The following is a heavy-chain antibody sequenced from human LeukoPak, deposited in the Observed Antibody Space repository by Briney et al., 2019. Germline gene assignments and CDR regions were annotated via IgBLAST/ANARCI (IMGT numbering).Heavy chain of an antibody. V-gene: IGHV3-21*01. CDR1: GFTFSSHS. CDR2: IGSSSSSI. J-gene: IGHJ3*02. CDR3: ARETSEAFDI. Sequence: KPGGSLRLSCAASGFTFSSHSMNWVRQAPGEGLEWVSSIGSSSSSIYYADSVKGRFTISRDNAKNSLYLQMNSLRGEGTAVYYCARETSEAFDIWGQGTRVTVSS.